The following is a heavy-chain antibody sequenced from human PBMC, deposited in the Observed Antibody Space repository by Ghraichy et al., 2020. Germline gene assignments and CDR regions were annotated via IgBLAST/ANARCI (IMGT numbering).Heavy chain of an antibody. V-gene: IGHV4-34*01. D-gene: IGHD5-12*01. Sequence: SETLSLTCAVYGGSFSGYYWSWIRQPPGKGLEWIGEINHSGSTNYNPSLKSRVTISVDTSKNQFSLKLSSVTAADTAVYYCARGLTIVAEYGMDVWGQGTTVTVSS. CDR2: INHSGST. CDR1: GGSFSGYY. CDR3: ARGLTIVAEYGMDV. J-gene: IGHJ6*02.